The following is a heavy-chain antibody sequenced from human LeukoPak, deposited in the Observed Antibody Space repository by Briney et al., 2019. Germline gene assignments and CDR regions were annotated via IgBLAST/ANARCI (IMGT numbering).Heavy chain of an antibody. CDR2: IYYSGST. J-gene: IGHJ5*02. V-gene: IGHV4-38-2*01. D-gene: IGHD3-3*01. Sequence: NPGGSLRLSCAASGFTFSGYAMSWVRQPPGKGLEWIGSIYYSGSTYYNPSLKSRVTISVDTSKNQFSLKLSSVTAADTAVYYCARITIFAYLDPWGQGTLVTVSS. CDR1: GFTFSGYA. CDR3: ARITIFAYLDP.